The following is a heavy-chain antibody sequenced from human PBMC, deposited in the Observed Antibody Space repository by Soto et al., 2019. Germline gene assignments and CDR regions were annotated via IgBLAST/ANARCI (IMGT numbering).Heavy chain of an antibody. CDR2: ISSSSSYI. D-gene: IGHD5-12*01. V-gene: IGHV3-21*01. CDR3: ARDGFWVATIKYYYYYYMDV. J-gene: IGHJ6*03. Sequence: GGSLRLSCAASGFTFSSYSMNWVRQAPGKGLEWVSSISSSSSYIYYADSVKGRFTISRDNAKNTLYLQMNSLRAEDTAVYYCARDGFWVATIKYYYYYYMDVWGKGTTVTVSS. CDR1: GFTFSSYS.